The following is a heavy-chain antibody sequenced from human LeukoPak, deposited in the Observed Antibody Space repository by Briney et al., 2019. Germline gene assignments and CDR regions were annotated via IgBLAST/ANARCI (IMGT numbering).Heavy chain of an antibody. Sequence: PSETLSLTCTVSGRSVSSGSYYWSWIRQPPGKGLEWIGCIYYSGSTHYNPSLTSRVTISVDTSKNQFSLKLSSVTAADTAVYYCARDRVTMVRGVIIFYGMDVWGKGTTVTVSS. CDR3: ARDRVTMVRGVIIFYGMDV. J-gene: IGHJ6*04. D-gene: IGHD3-10*01. CDR1: GRSVSSGSYY. V-gene: IGHV4-61*01. CDR2: IYYSGST.